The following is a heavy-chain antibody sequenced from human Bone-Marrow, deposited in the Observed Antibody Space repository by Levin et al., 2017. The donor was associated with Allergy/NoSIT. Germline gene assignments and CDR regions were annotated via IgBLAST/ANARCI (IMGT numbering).Heavy chain of an antibody. D-gene: IGHD3-10*01. CDR2: IWYDGSNK. V-gene: IGHV3-33*01. J-gene: IGHJ4*02. CDR1: GFTFSSYG. CDR3: ARDFGLTYYYGSGSYMGY. Sequence: SCAASGFTFSSYGMHWVRQAPGKGLEWVAVIWYDGSNKYYADSVKGRFTISRDNSKNTLYLQMNSLRAEDTAVYYCARDFGLTYYYGSGSYMGYWGQGTLVTVSS.